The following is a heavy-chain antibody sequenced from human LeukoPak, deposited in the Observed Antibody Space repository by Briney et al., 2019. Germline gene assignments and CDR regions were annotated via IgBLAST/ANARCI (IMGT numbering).Heavy chain of an antibody. D-gene: IGHD4-23*01. V-gene: IGHV3-33*01. Sequence: GGSLRLSCAASGFTFSSYGMHWVRQAPGKGLEWVAVIWYDGSNKYYADSVKGRFTISRDNSKNTLYLQMNSLRAEDTAVYYCARDTGYGGNSTPRDAFDIWGQGTMVTVSS. CDR2: IWYDGSNK. CDR1: GFTFSSYG. J-gene: IGHJ3*02. CDR3: ARDTGYGGNSTPRDAFDI.